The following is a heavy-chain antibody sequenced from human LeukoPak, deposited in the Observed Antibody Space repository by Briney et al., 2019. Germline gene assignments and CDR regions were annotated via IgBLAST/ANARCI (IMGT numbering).Heavy chain of an antibody. CDR3: ARGDYGDYVDY. CDR2: IYYSGST. J-gene: IGHJ4*02. CDR1: GGSIISYY. D-gene: IGHD4-17*01. Sequence: SETLSLTCTVSGGSIISYYGSWIRQPPGKGLEWIGYIYYSGSTNYNPSLKSRVTISVDTSKNQFSLKLSSVTAADTAVYYCARGDYGDYVDYWGQGTLVTVSS. V-gene: IGHV4-59*01.